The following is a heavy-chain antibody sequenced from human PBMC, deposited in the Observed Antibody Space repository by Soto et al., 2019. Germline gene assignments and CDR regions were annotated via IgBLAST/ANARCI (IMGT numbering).Heavy chain of an antibody. V-gene: IGHV3-23*01. CDR1: GFTFSSYG. Sequence: EAQLLESGGSLVRPGGSLRLSCAASGFTFSSYGMTWVRQAQGRGLEWVSSITGNGDDSHYADSVTGRFPISIDNSRGTLYLEMNSLRVEDTGVYYCAKAPYCSGPRCYSNAFDVFGKGTVVTVSS. D-gene: IGHD2-15*01. J-gene: IGHJ3*01. CDR2: ITGNGDDS. CDR3: AKAPYCSGPRCYSNAFDV.